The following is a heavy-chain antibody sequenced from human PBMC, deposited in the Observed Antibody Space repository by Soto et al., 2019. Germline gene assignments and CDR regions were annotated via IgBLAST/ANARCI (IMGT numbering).Heavy chain of an antibody. Sequence: EVQLVESGGGLVQPGGSLRLSCAASGFTFSTYSMNWVRQAPGKGLEWVSYISSPSSSIYYADSIKGRCTISRDNAKNSLYLQMNSLRDEDTAVYYCARYLTVPVSRDGMDVLGQGTTVSVSS. D-gene: IGHD4-17*01. V-gene: IGHV3-48*02. CDR3: ARYLTVPVSRDGMDV. CDR1: GFTFSTYS. J-gene: IGHJ6*02. CDR2: ISSPSSSI.